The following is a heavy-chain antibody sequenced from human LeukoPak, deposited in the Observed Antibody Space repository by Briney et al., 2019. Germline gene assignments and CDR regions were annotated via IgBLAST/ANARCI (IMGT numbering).Heavy chain of an antibody. CDR3: ARDGYYDSSPNDS. Sequence: GGSLRLSCAASGFTFSSYWMSWVRQAPGKGLEWVANIKQDGSEKYYVDSVKGRFTISRDNAKNSLYLQMNSLRAEDTAVYYCARDGYYDSSPNDSWGQGTLVTVSS. CDR1: GFTFSSYW. D-gene: IGHD3-22*01. J-gene: IGHJ4*02. CDR2: IKQDGSEK. V-gene: IGHV3-7*04.